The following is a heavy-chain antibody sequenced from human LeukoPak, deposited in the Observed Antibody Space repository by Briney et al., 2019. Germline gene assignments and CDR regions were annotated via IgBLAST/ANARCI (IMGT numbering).Heavy chain of an antibody. CDR2: INTDGTVT. CDR3: ATKQWLAPPPDS. D-gene: IGHD6-19*01. CDR1: GFTFSKYW. J-gene: IGHJ4*02. Sequence: GGSLRLSCAASGFTFSKYWMLWVRQAPGKGLECVSRINTDGTVTTYADSVKGRFTVSRGNADNTMFLQMNSVRDEDTAVYYCATKQWLAPPPDSWGQGTPVTVSS. V-gene: IGHV3-74*01.